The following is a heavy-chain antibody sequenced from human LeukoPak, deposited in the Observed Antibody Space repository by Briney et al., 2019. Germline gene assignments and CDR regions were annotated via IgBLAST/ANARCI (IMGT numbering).Heavy chain of an antibody. CDR1: GGTFSSYA. D-gene: IGHD6-13*01. J-gene: IGHJ4*02. V-gene: IGHV1-69*04. Sequence: EASVKVSCKASGGTFSSYAISWVRQAPGQGLEWMGRIIPILGIANYAQKFQGRVTITADKSTSTAYMELSSLRSEDTAVYYCARALPRIAADLDYWGQGTLVTVSS. CDR3: ARALPRIAADLDY. CDR2: IIPILGIA.